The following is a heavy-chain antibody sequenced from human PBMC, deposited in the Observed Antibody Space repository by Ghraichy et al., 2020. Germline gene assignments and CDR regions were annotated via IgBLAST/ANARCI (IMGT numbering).Heavy chain of an antibody. Sequence: GESLNISCAASGFTFSNYAMTWVRQAPGKGLEWVSAIGGSGAGTYYADSVKGRFTISRDNSKNTLYLQMNSLRAEDTAVYYCAKIASGLWYFDYWGQGTLVTVS. V-gene: IGHV3-23*01. D-gene: IGHD2-21*01. CDR3: AKIASGLWYFDY. J-gene: IGHJ4*02. CDR2: IGGSGAGT. CDR1: GFTFSNYA.